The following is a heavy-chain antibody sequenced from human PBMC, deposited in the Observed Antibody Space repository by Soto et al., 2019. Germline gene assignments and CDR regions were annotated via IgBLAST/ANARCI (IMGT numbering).Heavy chain of an antibody. V-gene: IGHV3-23*01. CDR2: ISGSGGST. CDR3: AKDAVWSGYSDAFDI. J-gene: IGHJ3*02. D-gene: IGHD3-3*01. Sequence: VGSLRLSCAASGFTFSSYATSWVRQAPGKGLEWVSAISGSGGSTYYADSVKGRFTISRDNSKNTLYLQMNSLRAEDTAVYYCAKDAVWSGYSDAFDIWGQGTMVTVSS. CDR1: GFTFSSYA.